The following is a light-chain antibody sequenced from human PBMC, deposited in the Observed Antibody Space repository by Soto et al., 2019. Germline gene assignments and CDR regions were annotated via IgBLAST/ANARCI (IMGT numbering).Light chain of an antibody. Sequence: EIVLTQSPGTLSWSPGERATLSCRASQSVTNNFLAWYQQKPGQAPRLLIYGASTRAARVPDRFSGSGSGTDFTLTITRLEPEDFAVYYCQQYGRSPLLYTFGQGTKLGVK. J-gene: IGKJ2*01. V-gene: IGKV3-20*01. CDR1: QSVTNNF. CDR3: QQYGRSPLLYT. CDR2: GAS.